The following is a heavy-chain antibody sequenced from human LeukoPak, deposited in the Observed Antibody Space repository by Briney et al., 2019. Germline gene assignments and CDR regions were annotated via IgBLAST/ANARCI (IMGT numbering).Heavy chain of an antibody. CDR1: GFTFCTYG. Sequence: PGGSLRLSCAAFGFTFCTYGIHWVRQAPGKGLEWVAVISYDGSNKYYADSVKGRFTISRDNSKNTLYLQMNSLRPEDTAVYYCAKDHFAYGDSSDFDYWGQGTLAIVSS. J-gene: IGHJ4*02. V-gene: IGHV3-30*18. D-gene: IGHD4-17*01. CDR3: AKDHFAYGDSSDFDY. CDR2: ISYDGSNK.